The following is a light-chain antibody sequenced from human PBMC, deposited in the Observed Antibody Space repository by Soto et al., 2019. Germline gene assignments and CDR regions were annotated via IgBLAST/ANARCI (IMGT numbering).Light chain of an antibody. Sequence: QSVLTQPPSASGAPGQRVTISCSGSRSNIAANTVNWYQQFPGTAPKLLIYDVTNRPSGVSNRFSGSKSGDTASLTISGLLAEDEADYYCSSYTSSTTLSIFGGGTKLTVL. V-gene: IGLV1-44*01. CDR1: RSNIAANT. CDR2: DVT. CDR3: SSYTSSTTLSI. J-gene: IGLJ2*01.